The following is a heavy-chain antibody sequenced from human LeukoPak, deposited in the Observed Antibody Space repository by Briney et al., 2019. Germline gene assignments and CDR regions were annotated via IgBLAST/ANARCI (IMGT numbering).Heavy chain of an antibody. CDR1: TFAFNSFA. CDR2: INGGGNNT. D-gene: IGHD6-19*01. Sequence: GGSLTPSCAASTFAFNSFALGWVRQSSGKGLEWLSTINGGGNNTFYTDSVKGRFTIYRDNSKNTLYLDMDSLRPDDRGIYYCTKELHVAVAGAEYYYLYMDVWGRGTAVTVSS. CDR3: TKELHVAVAGAEYYYLYMDV. V-gene: IGHV3-23*01. J-gene: IGHJ6*03.